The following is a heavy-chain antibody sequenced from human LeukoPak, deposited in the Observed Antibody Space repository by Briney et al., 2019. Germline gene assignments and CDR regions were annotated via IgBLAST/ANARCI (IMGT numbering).Heavy chain of an antibody. D-gene: IGHD3-22*01. CDR2: IHPNNGGT. CDR3: ARGSYYDSSGNY. Sequence: ASVKVSCKTSGYMHWVRQAPGQGLEWMGRIHPNNGGTDYAQKFQGRVTMTRDTSISTAYMELSSLRSDDTAVYYCARGSYYDSSGNYWGQGTLVTVSS. CDR1: GY. V-gene: IGHV1-2*06. J-gene: IGHJ4*02.